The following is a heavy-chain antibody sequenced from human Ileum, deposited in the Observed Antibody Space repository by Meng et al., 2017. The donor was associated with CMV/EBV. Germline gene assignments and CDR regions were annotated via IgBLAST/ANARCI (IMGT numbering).Heavy chain of an antibody. J-gene: IGHJ4*02. CDR3: ARAGIVGATNHVDY. CDR2: IIPILGIA. D-gene: IGHD1-26*01. Sequence: SVKVSCKASGGTFSSYTISWVRQAPGQGLEWMGRIIPILGIANYAQKFQGRVTITAEKSTSTAYMELSSLRSEDTAVYYCARAGIVGATNHVDYWGQGTLVTVSS. V-gene: IGHV1-69*02. CDR1: GGTFSSYT.